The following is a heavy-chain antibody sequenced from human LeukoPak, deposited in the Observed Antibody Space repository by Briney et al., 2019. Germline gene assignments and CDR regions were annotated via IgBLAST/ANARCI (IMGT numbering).Heavy chain of an antibody. J-gene: IGHJ3*02. D-gene: IGHD2-15*01. Sequence: SETLSLTCAVYGGSFSGYYWSWIRQPPGKGLEWLGEINHSGSTNYNPSLKSRVTISVDTSKNQFSLKLSSVTAADTAVYYCARGVIVVVVAAIGVNAFDIWGQGTMVTVSS. CDR2: INHSGST. CDR3: ARGVIVVVVAAIGVNAFDI. V-gene: IGHV4-34*01. CDR1: GGSFSGYY.